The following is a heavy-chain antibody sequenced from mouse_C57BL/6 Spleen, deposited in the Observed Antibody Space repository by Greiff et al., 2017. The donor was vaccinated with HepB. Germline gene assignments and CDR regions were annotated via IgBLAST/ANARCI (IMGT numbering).Heavy chain of an antibody. Sequence: EVKLMESGGGLVKPGGSLKLSCAASGFTFSSYAMSWVRQTPEKRLEWVATISDGGSYTYYPDNVKGRFTISRDNAKNNLYLQMSHLKSEDTAMYYCARRGSSYGYFDHWGQGTTLTVSS. CDR1: GFTFSSYA. V-gene: IGHV5-4*03. CDR3: ARRGSSYGYFDH. D-gene: IGHD1-1*01. CDR2: ISDGGSYT. J-gene: IGHJ2*01.